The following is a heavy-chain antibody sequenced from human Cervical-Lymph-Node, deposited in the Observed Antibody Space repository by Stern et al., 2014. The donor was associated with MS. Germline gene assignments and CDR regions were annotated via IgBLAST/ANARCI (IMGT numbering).Heavy chain of an antibody. CDR3: ARVWSRYGDYGMDV. Sequence: QVQLVQYGSELKKPGASVKVSCKASGYIFTNYAMNWVRQAPGKGLEWMGWINTNTGNPTYAQGFTGRFVFSLDTSVSTAYLQISSLKAEDTAVYYCARVWSRYGDYGMDVWGQGTTVTVSS. J-gene: IGHJ6*02. D-gene: IGHD4-17*01. CDR2: INTNTGNP. V-gene: IGHV7-4-1*02. CDR1: GYIFTNYA.